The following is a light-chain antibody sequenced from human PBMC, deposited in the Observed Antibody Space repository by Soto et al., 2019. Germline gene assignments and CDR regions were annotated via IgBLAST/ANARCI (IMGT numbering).Light chain of an antibody. CDR1: ERLSSVY. CDR3: QQYGGSPRIT. J-gene: IGKJ5*01. Sequence: EIVLTQSPGTLSLSPGERATLSCRASERLSSVYLAWYHQRPGQPPRLLIYGASNRATGIPDRFSGSGSATDFTLIINRLEPDDVAIYYCQQYGGSPRITFGQGTRLEIK. V-gene: IGKV3-20*01. CDR2: GAS.